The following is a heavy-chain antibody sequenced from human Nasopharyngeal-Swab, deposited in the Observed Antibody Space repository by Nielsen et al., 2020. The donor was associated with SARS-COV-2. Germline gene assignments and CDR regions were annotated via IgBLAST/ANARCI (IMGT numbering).Heavy chain of an antibody. CDR2: IYYSGST. CDR1: GGSISSGGYY. J-gene: IGHJ3*02. CDR3: ARAVRTEIVLMVYAIGAFDI. Sequence: SETLSLTCTVSGGSISSGGYYWSWLRQHPGKGLEWIGYIYYSGSTYYNPSLKSRVTISVDTSKNQFSLKLSSVTAADTAVYYCARAVRTEIVLMVYAIGAFDIWGQGTMVTVSS. V-gene: IGHV4-31*03. D-gene: IGHD2-8*01.